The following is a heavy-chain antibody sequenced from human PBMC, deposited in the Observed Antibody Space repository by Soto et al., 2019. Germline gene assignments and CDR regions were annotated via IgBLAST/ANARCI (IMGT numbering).Heavy chain of an antibody. V-gene: IGHV4-39*01. Sequence: QLHLQESGPGLVKPSETLSLTSTVSGGSISGGSDYWVWIREAPGKGLEWIGSIYYGGSTYYNSSLNSRVTISVETAKNQFSLDLTSVTAADTAVYYCARRNHFASASPVWGHGTTVTVSS. J-gene: IGHJ3*01. CDR1: GGSISGGSDY. CDR2: IYYGGST. D-gene: IGHD3-10*01. CDR3: ARRNHFASASPV.